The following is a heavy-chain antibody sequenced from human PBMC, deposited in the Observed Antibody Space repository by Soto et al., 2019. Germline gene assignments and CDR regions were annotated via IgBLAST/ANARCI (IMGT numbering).Heavy chain of an antibody. V-gene: IGHV3-64D*06. D-gene: IGHD3-9*01. Sequence: GGSLRLSCAASGFTFSEYSMHWVRQAPGKGLQYVSTISSDGDITYYADSVKGRFTISRDNSKNTLYLQMNSLRPEDTAVYYCVKVSTFYDILTGYYSTNFFDPWGQGTLITVSS. J-gene: IGHJ5*02. CDR2: ISSDGDIT. CDR3: VKVSTFYDILTGYYSTNFFDP. CDR1: GFTFSEYS.